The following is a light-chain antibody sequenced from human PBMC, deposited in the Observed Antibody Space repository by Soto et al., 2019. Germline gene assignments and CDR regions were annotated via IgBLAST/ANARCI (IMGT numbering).Light chain of an antibody. Sequence: EIVLTQSPGTLSLSPGERATLSCMASQSVSSSYLAWYQQKPGQAPRLLIYGASSRATGIPDRFSGSGSGTDFTLTSSRLEPEDVAVYYCQQYGSSPGYTFGQGTKLEIK. CDR3: QQYGSSPGYT. J-gene: IGKJ2*01. V-gene: IGKV3-20*01. CDR1: QSVSSSY. CDR2: GAS.